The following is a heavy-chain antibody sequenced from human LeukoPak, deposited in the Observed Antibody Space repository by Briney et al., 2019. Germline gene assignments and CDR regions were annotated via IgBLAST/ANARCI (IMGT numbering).Heavy chain of an antibody. Sequence: PGGSLRLSCAASGFTFSSYGMHWVRQAPGKGLEWVAVISYDGSNKYYADSVKGRFTISRDNSKNTLYLQTNSLRAEDTAVYYCAKMTTANYGGVFDYWGQGTLVTVSS. D-gene: IGHD4-4*01. CDR2: ISYDGSNK. CDR1: GFTFSSYG. J-gene: IGHJ4*02. V-gene: IGHV3-30*18. CDR3: AKMTTANYGGVFDY.